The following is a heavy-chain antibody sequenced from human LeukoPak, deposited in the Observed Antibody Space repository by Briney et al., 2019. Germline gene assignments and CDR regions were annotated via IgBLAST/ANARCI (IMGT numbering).Heavy chain of an antibody. J-gene: IGHJ4*02. Sequence: GGSLRLSCAASGVTLNSNYINWVRQAPGKGLEWVSVIYSSGGTNYADSVKGRFTISRDDSKNTVFLQMNSLRVEDTAFYYCARGNFWSGYYLDYWGQGTLVTVSS. CDR3: ARGNFWSGYYLDY. V-gene: IGHV3-53*01. CDR2: IYSSGGT. D-gene: IGHD3-3*01. CDR1: GVTLNSNY.